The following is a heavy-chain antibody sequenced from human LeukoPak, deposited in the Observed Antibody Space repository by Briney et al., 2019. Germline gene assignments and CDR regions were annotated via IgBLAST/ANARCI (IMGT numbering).Heavy chain of an antibody. J-gene: IGHJ4*02. CDR1: GFIFDDYT. CDR2: ISWDGGST. V-gene: IGHV3-43*01. CDR3: AKDSCSSTSCSLDY. Sequence: GGSLRLSCAASGFIFDDYTMHWVRQAPGKGLEWVSLISWDGGSTYYADSVKGRFTISRDNSKNSLYLQMNSLRTEDTALYYCAKDSCSSTSCSLDYWGQGTLVTVSS. D-gene: IGHD2-2*01.